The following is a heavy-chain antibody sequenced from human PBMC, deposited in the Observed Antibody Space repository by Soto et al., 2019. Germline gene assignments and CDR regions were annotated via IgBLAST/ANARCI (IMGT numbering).Heavy chain of an antibody. V-gene: IGHV3-73*01. D-gene: IGHD2-8*01. CDR2: IGSKGETYAT. J-gene: IGHJ4*02. CDR3: AKVSSAWYAGFFDL. Sequence: GGSLRLSCAASGFTFGASNLQWVRQASGKGLEWLGRIGSKGETYATTYAASVKGRFTISRDDSKKTAYLQMNNLESEDTAVYYCAKVSSAWYAGFFDLWGQGTLVTVSS. CDR1: GFTFGASN.